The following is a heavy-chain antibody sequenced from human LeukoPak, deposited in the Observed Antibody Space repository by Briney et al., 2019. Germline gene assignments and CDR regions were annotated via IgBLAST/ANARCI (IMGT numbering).Heavy chain of an antibody. CDR1: GGSISSYY. CDR3: ARVGQLVWDYYYYYMDV. Sequence: PSETLSLTCTVSGGSISSYYWSWIRQPPGKGLEWIGYIYYSGSTNYNPSLKSRVTISVDTSKNQFSLKLSSVTAADTAVYYCARVGQLVWDYYYYYMDVWGKGTTVTVSS. V-gene: IGHV4-59*01. D-gene: IGHD6-6*01. J-gene: IGHJ6*03. CDR2: IYYSGST.